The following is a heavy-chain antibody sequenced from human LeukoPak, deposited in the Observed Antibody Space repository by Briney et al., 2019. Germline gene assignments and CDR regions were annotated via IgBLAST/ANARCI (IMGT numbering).Heavy chain of an antibody. Sequence: GGSLRLSCAASGFTFSSYSMNWVRQAPGKGLEWVSSISSSSSYIYYADSVKGRFTISRDNAKNSLYLQMNSLRAEDTAVYYCARQLLLHGYYYGMDVWGHGTTVTVSS. CDR1: GFTFSSYS. D-gene: IGHD2-15*01. CDR3: ARQLLLHGYYYGMDV. V-gene: IGHV3-21*01. J-gene: IGHJ6*02. CDR2: ISSSSSYI.